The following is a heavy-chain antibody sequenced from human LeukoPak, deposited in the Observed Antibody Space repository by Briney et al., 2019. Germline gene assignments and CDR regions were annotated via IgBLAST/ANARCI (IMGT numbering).Heavy chain of an antibody. CDR2: IHYRGGS. CDR1: GGSISSGDYY. Sequence: NASETLSLTCTVSGGSISSGDYYWSWIRQPPGKGLKWIGYIHYRGGSYYNPSLKSRVTIFVDTSKNQFSLKLSSVTAADTAVYYCARLSPKRYYDSSGFLDYWGQGTLVTVSA. J-gene: IGHJ4*02. D-gene: IGHD3-22*01. CDR3: ARLSPKRYYDSSGFLDY. V-gene: IGHV4-30-4*01.